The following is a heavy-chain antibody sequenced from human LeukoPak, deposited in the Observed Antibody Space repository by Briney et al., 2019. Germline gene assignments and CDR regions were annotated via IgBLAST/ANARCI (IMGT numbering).Heavy chain of an antibody. CDR1: GFTFDDYA. J-gene: IGHJ4*02. CDR2: ISWNSRSI. CDR3: AKVRRIDYGSGREYYFDY. Sequence: PGGSLRLSCAASGFTFDDYAMHWVRQAPGKGLEWVSGISWNSRSIGYADSVKGRFTISRDNAKNSLYLQMNSLRAEDMALYYCAKVRRIDYGSGREYYFDYWGQGTLVTVSS. D-gene: IGHD3-10*01. V-gene: IGHV3-9*03.